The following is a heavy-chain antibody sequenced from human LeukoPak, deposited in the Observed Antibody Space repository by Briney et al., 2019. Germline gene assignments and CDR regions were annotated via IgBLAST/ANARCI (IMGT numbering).Heavy chain of an antibody. CDR3: ARDYYGSGTPYSGMLFDP. D-gene: IGHD3-10*01. CDR2: IIPIFGTA. CDR1: GGTFSSYA. Sequence: ASVKVSCKASGGTFSSYAISWVRQAPGQGLEWMGRIIPIFGTANYAQKFQGRVTITTDESTSTAYMELSSLRSEDTAVYYCARDYYGSGTPYSGMLFDPWGQGTLVTVSS. J-gene: IGHJ5*02. V-gene: IGHV1-69*05.